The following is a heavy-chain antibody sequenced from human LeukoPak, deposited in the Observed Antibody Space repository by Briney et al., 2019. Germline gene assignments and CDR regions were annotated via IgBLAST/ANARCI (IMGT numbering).Heavy chain of an antibody. CDR2: ISGSGGST. D-gene: IGHD6-19*01. J-gene: IGHJ4*02. CDR3: AKAPRRYSSGWFHYFDY. CDR1: GFTFSSYA. Sequence: GGSLRLSCSASGFTFSSYAMRWVRQAPGKGLEWVSAISGSGGSTYYADSVKGRFTISRDNSKNTLYLQMNSLRAEDTAVYYCAKAPRRYSSGWFHYFDYWGQGTLVTVSS. V-gene: IGHV3-23*01.